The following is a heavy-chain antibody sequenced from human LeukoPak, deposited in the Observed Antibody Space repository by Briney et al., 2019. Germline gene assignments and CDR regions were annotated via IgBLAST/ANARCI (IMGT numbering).Heavy chain of an antibody. CDR1: GFTVNSTY. D-gene: IGHD3-16*01. V-gene: IGHV3-66*01. Sequence: RTGGSLRLSCAASGFTVNSTYMYWVRQAPGKGLEWVSVLYGSGTTYYADSVKGRFTISRDNSKNTLYLQMNTLRAEDTALYYCARDIGGVHDYWGQGTLVTVSS. CDR2: LYGSGTT. J-gene: IGHJ4*02. CDR3: ARDIGGVHDY.